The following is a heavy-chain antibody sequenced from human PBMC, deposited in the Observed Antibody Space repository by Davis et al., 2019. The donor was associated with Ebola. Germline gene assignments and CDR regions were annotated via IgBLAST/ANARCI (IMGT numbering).Heavy chain of an antibody. V-gene: IGHV1-46*01. CDR3: ASTRYSGSYRDY. CDR2: INPSGGST. D-gene: IGHD1-26*01. Sequence: ASVKVSCKASGCTFSSYAISWVRQAPGQGLEWMGIINPSGGSTSYAQKFQGRVTMTRDTSTSTVYMELSSLRSEDTAVYYCASTRYSGSYRDYWGQGTLVTVSS. CDR1: GCTFSSYA. J-gene: IGHJ4*02.